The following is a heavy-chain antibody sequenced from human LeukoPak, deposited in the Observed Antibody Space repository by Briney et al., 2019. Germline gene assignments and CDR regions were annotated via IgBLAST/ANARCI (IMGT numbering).Heavy chain of an antibody. CDR1: GFTFSDYY. CDR2: ISGSGSTI. CDR3: ARDRMGYYDSSGYLRGNDY. J-gene: IGHJ4*02. V-gene: IGHV3-11*01. Sequence: GGSLRLSCAASGFTFSDYYMSWIRQAPGKGLEWVSYISGSGSTIYYADSVKGRFTISRDNAKNSLYLQMNSLRAEDTAVYYCARDRMGYYDSSGYLRGNDYWGQGTLVTVSS. D-gene: IGHD3-22*01.